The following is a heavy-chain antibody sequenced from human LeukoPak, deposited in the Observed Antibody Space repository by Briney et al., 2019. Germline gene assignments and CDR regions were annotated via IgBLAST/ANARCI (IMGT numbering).Heavy chain of an antibody. CDR2: FDPEDGET. J-gene: IGHJ6*02. CDR3: ATDGGSQRYYYYGMDV. D-gene: IGHD1-26*01. CDR1: GYTLTELS. V-gene: IGHV1-24*01. Sequence: ASVKVSCKVSGYTLTELSMHWVRQAPGKGLEWMGGFDPEDGETIYAQKFQGRVTMTEDTSTDTAYMEPSSLRSEDTAVYYCATDGGSQRYYYYGMDVWGQGTTVSVSS.